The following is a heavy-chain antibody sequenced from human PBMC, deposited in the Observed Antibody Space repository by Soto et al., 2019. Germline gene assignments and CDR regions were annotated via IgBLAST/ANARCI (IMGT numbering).Heavy chain of an antibody. CDR2: IYYSGST. Sequence: NPSETLSLTCTVSGGSISSGGYYWSWIRQHPGKGLEWIGYIYYSGSTYYNPSLKSRVTISVDTSKNQFSLKLSSVTAADTAVYYCARGRYGFGESHYYFDYWGQGTLVTVSS. V-gene: IGHV4-31*03. D-gene: IGHD3-10*01. CDR1: GGSISSGGYY. CDR3: ARGRYGFGESHYYFDY. J-gene: IGHJ4*02.